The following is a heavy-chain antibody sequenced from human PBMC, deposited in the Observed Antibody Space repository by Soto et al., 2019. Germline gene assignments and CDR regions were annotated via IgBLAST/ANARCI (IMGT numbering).Heavy chain of an antibody. J-gene: IGHJ6*02. CDR3: ARGLAISGPHNMDV. CDR2: ISYDGSDK. CDR1: GCPFSSYG. D-gene: IGHD3-3*01. Sequence: GGSLRLSCASSGCPFSSYGMNWVRQAPGKGLEWVAVISYDGSDKYYADSVKGRFTISRDNSKNTLYLQMNSLRTEDTAVYYCARGLAISGPHNMDVWGQGTTVTVSS. V-gene: IGHV3-30*03.